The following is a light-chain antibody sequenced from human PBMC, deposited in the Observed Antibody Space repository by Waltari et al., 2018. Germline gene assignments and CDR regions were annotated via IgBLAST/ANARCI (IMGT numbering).Light chain of an antibody. CDR1: HSVLYSSNNKDY. CDR3: QQYYSTPPMYT. CDR2: WAF. Sequence: DIVMTQSPDSLAVSLGEGATSNSQSSHSVLYSSNNKDYLAWYQHKPGQPPKLLIYWAFTRESGVPGRFSGRASGTDFTLTISSLQAEDVAVYYCQQYYSTPPMYTIGQVTQLEIK. V-gene: IGKV4-1*01. J-gene: IGKJ2*01.